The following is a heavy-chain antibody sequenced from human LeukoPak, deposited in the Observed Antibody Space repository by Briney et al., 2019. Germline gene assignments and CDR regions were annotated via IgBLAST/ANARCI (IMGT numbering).Heavy chain of an antibody. Sequence: PSETLSLTCAVYGGSFSRYYWSWIRQPPGKGLEWIGEINHSGSTNYNPSLKSRVTISVDTSKNQFSLKLSSVTAADTAVYYCARKQLWSNYFDYWGQGTLVTVPS. CDR1: GGSFSRYY. CDR2: INHSGST. J-gene: IGHJ4*02. V-gene: IGHV4-34*01. CDR3: ARKQLWSNYFDY. D-gene: IGHD5-18*01.